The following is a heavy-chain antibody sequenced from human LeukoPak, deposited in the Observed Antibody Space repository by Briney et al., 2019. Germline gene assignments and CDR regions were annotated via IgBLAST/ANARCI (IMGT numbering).Heavy chain of an antibody. CDR2: IYYSGST. D-gene: IGHD6-19*01. V-gene: IGHV4-59*01. CDR1: GGSISSYY. CDR3: ARGSVAGTGGLSEFDY. Sequence: SETLSLTCTVSGGSISSYYWSWIRQPPGKGLEWIGYIYYSGSTNYNPSLRSRVTISVDTAKNQFSLKLSSVTAADTAVYYCARGSVAGTGGLSEFDYWGQGTLVTVSS. J-gene: IGHJ4*02.